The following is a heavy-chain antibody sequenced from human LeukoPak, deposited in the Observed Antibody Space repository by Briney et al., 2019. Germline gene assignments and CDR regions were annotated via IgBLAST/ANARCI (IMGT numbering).Heavy chain of an antibody. V-gene: IGHV3-73*01. J-gene: IGHJ6*03. Sequence: GGSLRLSCAASGFTLSGSAMHWVRQASGKGLEWVGRIRSKANSYATAYAASVKGRFTISRDDSKNTAYLQMNSLKTEDTAVYHCTSRGGAYYYYYMDVWGRGTTVTISS. CDR3: TSRGGAYYYYYMDV. CDR2: IRSKANSYAT. CDR1: GFTLSGSA. D-gene: IGHD3-16*01.